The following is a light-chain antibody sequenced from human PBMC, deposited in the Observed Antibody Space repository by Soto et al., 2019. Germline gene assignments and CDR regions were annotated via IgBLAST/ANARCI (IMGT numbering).Light chain of an antibody. CDR1: QTISTY. V-gene: IGKV1-39*01. Sequence: DIQMTQSPSSLSASVGDSVTITCRASQTISTYLNWYQQKPGKAPEVLIYAASHLEGGVPSRFGGSGSGTDFTLTINSLQPGDFATYYCQQSYKTPYTFGQGTKLGIK. CDR3: QQSYKTPYT. CDR2: AAS. J-gene: IGKJ2*01.